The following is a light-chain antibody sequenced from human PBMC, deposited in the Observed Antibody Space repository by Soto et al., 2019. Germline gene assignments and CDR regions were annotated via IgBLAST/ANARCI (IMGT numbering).Light chain of an antibody. V-gene: IGKV3-11*01. CDR2: DAS. Sequence: EIVLTQSPATLSLSPGERATLSCRASQSVNRYLAWYQQKPGQAPRLLIYDASSRATGIPARFSGSGSGTDYTLTIDSLEPEDSAVYYCQQRYNWPPLTFG. CDR3: QQRYNWPPLT. CDR1: QSVNRY. J-gene: IGKJ5*01.